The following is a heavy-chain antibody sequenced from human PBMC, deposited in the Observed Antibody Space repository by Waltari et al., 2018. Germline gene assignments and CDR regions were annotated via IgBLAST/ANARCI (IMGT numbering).Heavy chain of an antibody. J-gene: IGHJ4*02. CDR1: GLSVTTNY. V-gene: IGHV3-66*01. D-gene: IGHD4-17*01. CDR2: IYNGGT. CDR3: ATDWNADYIFDQ. Sequence: EVQLVASGGGLVQPGGSLRLSCAASGLSVTTNYMNWVRQTPMKGLEWVSVIYNGGTYYADSVKGRFTISRDTSKNTVYLQMNSVRAEDTAVYYCATDWNADYIFDQWGQGTLVTISS.